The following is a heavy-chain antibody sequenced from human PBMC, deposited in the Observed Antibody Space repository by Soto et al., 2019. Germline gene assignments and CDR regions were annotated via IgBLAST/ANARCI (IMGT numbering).Heavy chain of an antibody. V-gene: IGHV3-74*01. CDR1: KFSFSGYW. CDR2: VNPDGSTT. Sequence: EVQLVESGGGSVQPGGSLRLSCAASKFSFSGYWMHWVRQAPGKGLMWVSRVNPDGSTTTYADSVKGRFTISRDNAKNTVFLQMNSLRADDTAVYYCAKVASGSYDWFDPWGQGTLVTVSS. J-gene: IGHJ5*02. CDR3: AKVASGSYDWFDP. D-gene: IGHD1-26*01.